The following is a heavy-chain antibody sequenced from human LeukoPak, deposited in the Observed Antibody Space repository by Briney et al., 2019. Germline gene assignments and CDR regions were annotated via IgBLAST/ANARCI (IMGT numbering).Heavy chain of an antibody. CDR2: INPNSGGT. J-gene: IGHJ4*02. V-gene: IGHV1-2*02. CDR1: GYTFTGYY. CDR3: ARSRPGNYYGSDY. D-gene: IGHD3-3*01. Sequence: ALVKVSCKASGYTFTGYYMHWVRQAPGQGLEWMGWINPNSGGTNYAQKFQGRVTMTRDTSISTAYMELSRLRSDDTAVYYCARSRPGNYYGSDYWGQGTLVTVSS.